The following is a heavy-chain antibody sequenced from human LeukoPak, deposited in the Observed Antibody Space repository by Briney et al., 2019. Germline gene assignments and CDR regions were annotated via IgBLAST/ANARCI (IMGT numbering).Heavy chain of an antibody. V-gene: IGHV3-48*03. CDR1: GFTFSSYE. CDR3: ASLDRGSYYSFDY. Sequence: GGSLRLSCAASGFTFSSYEMNWVRQAPGKGLEWVSYISSSGTTIYYADSVKGRFTISRDNAKNSLYLQMSSLRAEDTAVYYCASLDRGSYYSFDYWGQGTLVTVSS. J-gene: IGHJ4*02. D-gene: IGHD1-26*01. CDR2: ISSSGTTI.